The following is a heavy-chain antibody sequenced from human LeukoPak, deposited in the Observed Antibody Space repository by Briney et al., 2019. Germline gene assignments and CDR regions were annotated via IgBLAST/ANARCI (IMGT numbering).Heavy chain of an antibody. CDR2: IYSGGST. J-gene: IGHJ3*02. D-gene: IGHD6-6*01. CDR1: GFTVSSNY. V-gene: IGHV3-53*01. Sequence: GGSLRLSCAASGFTVSSNYMSWVRQAPGKGLEWVSVIYSGGSTYYADSVKGRFTISRDNSKNTLYLQMNSLRAEDTAVYYCARESSSSSLGAFDIWGQGTMVTVSS. CDR3: ARESSSSSLGAFDI.